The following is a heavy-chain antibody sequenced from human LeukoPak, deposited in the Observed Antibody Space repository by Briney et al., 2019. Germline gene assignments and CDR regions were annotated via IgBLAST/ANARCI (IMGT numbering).Heavy chain of an antibody. J-gene: IGHJ4*02. CDR1: GSIFTSYW. Sequence: PGASLQISCNCSGSIFTSYWIAWVRPLPGKGLEWMGIINPADSDTRYSLSFQGQVTMSADKSISTAYLQWSSLKASDTAMYYCARQGGSYVSLDYWGQGTLVTVSS. CDR2: INPADSDT. CDR3: ARQGGSYVSLDY. D-gene: IGHD1-26*01. V-gene: IGHV5-51*01.